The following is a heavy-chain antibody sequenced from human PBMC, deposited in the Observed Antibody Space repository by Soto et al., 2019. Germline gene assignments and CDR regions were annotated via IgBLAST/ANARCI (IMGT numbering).Heavy chain of an antibody. CDR1: GGSISSLSYY. J-gene: IGHJ5*02. CDR2: IFFTGNT. V-gene: IGHV4-39*02. CDR3: ASRQCSGGKLYNPGFGP. Sequence: HLQESGPGLVKPSETLSLTCTVSGGSISSLSYYWGWIRQPPGKGLEWIGSIFFTGNTYYNPFPEGPVAISVNTVRDHLSLTVNSVTPADTAGYYCASRQCSGGKLYNPGFGPLGQGTLGPVPS. D-gene: IGHD2-15*01.